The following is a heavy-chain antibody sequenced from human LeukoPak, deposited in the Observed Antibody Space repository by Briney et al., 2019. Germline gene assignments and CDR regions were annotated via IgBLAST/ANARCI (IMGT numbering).Heavy chain of an antibody. V-gene: IGHV7-4-1*02. CDR2: INTNTGNP. Sequence: ASVKVSCKASGYTFTSYAMNWVRQAPGQGLEWMGWINTNTGNPTYAQGFTGRFVFSLDTSVSTAYLQISSLKAEDTAVYYCARFQDYYYGSGSYPPTAFDIWGQGTMVTVSS. J-gene: IGHJ3*02. CDR1: GYTFTSYA. D-gene: IGHD3-10*01. CDR3: ARFQDYYYGSGSYPPTAFDI.